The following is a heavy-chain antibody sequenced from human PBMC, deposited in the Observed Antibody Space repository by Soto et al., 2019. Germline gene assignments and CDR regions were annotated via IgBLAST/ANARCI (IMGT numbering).Heavy chain of an antibody. Sequence: GESLKISCKGSGYNFTSYWIAWVRQMPGKGLEWMGIIYPGDSDTRYSPSFQGQVTISADKSISTAFLQWSSLKASDTAMFYCARIYYFDSSDYYPFDFCGQGTMVTVSS. J-gene: IGHJ4*02. CDR2: IYPGDSDT. CDR3: ARIYYFDSSDYYPFDF. V-gene: IGHV5-51*01. CDR1: GYNFTSYW. D-gene: IGHD3-22*01.